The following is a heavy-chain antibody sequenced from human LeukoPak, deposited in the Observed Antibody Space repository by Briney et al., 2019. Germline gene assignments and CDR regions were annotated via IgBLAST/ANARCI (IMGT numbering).Heavy chain of an antibody. D-gene: IGHD7-27*01. J-gene: IGHJ3*02. CDR1: GFTFSNAW. V-gene: IGHV3-15*01. CDR2: IKSKTDGGTT. CDR3: TTAGAFDI. Sequence: GGSLRLSCAASGFTFSNAWMSWVRQAPGKGLEWGGRIKSKTDGGTTDYAAPVKGRFTISRDDSKSTLYLQMNSLKTEDTAVYYCTTAGAFDIWGQGTMVTVSS.